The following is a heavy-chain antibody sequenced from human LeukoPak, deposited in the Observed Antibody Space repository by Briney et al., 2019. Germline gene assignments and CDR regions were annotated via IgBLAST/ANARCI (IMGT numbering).Heavy chain of an antibody. CDR1: GFTFSNAW. D-gene: IGHD3-22*01. CDR3: TTARRTYYYDSSAYFYFDY. V-gene: IGHV3-15*01. J-gene: IGHJ4*02. Sequence: PGGSLRLSCAASGFTFSNAWMSWVRQAPGKGLEWVGRIKSKTDGGTTDYAAPLKGRFTISRDDSKNTLYLQMNSLKTEDTAVYYCTTARRTYYYDSSAYFYFDYWGQGTLVTVSS. CDR2: IKSKTDGGTT.